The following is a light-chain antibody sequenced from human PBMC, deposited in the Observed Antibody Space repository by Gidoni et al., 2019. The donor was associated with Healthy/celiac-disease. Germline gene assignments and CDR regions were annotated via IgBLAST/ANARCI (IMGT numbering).Light chain of an antibody. CDR3: QQSYSTPGYT. CDR1: QSISSY. J-gene: IGKJ2*01. V-gene: IGKV1-39*01. Sequence: DIQMTPSPSSLSASVGDRVTITCRASQSISSYLNWYQQKPGKAPKLLIYAASSLQSGVPSRFSGSGSGTDFTLTISSLQPEDFATYYCQQSYSTPGYTFXXXTKLEIK. CDR2: AAS.